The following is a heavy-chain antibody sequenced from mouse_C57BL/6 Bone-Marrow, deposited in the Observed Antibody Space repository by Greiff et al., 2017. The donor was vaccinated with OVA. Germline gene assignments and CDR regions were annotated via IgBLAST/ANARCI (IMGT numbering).Heavy chain of an antibody. CDR3: APQRIYYGNLYWYFDV. Sequence: VKLMESGAELVKPGASVKISCKASGYAFSSYWMNWVKQRPGKGLEWIGQIYPGDGDTNYNGKFKGKTTLTADKSSSTAYMQLSSLTSEDSAVYFCAPQRIYYGNLYWYFDVWGTGTTVTVSS. V-gene: IGHV1-80*01. CDR1: GYAFSSYW. CDR2: IYPGDGDT. D-gene: IGHD2-1*01. J-gene: IGHJ1*03.